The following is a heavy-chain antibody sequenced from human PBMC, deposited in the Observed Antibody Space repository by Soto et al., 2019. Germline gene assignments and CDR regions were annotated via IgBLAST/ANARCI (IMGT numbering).Heavy chain of an antibody. D-gene: IGHD2-21*01. CDR3: ALLFPLDNSIDY. CDR1: GYSIASSG. V-gene: IGHV1-18*01. Sequence: AEVTCKASGYSIASSGSSWVRQDNGQGLEWMGWISAYNGNTNYAQKLQGRVTMTTDTSTSTAYMELRSLRSDDTAVYYCALLFPLDNSIDYWGQGTLVTVSS. J-gene: IGHJ4*02. CDR2: ISAYNGNT.